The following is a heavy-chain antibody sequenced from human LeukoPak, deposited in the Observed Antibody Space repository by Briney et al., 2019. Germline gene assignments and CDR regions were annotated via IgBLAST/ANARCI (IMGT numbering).Heavy chain of an antibody. Sequence: PGGSLRLSCAASGFTFSSYWMSWVRQAPGKGLEWVSSITSSSRYIYYADSVKGRFTISRDNAKNSLYLQMNSLRAEDTAVYYCARHVVAVGFDYWGQGTLVTVSS. V-gene: IGHV3-21*01. CDR2: ITSSSRYI. CDR3: ARHVVAVGFDY. J-gene: IGHJ4*02. CDR1: GFTFSSYW. D-gene: IGHD3-22*01.